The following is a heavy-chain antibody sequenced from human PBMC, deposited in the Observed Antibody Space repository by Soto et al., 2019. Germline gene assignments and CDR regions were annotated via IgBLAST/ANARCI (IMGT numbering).Heavy chain of an antibody. V-gene: IGHV1-8*01. D-gene: IGHD6-19*01. CDR2: MNPNSGNT. Sequence: AAVKVSCKSSGYTFTSYDINWVRQATGQGLEWMGWMNPNSGNTGYAQKFQGRVTMTRNTSISTAYMELSSLRSEDTAVYYCARDRYSRGTGFGYWGQGTLVTVSS. CDR1: GYTFTSYD. J-gene: IGHJ4*02. CDR3: ARDRYSRGTGFGY.